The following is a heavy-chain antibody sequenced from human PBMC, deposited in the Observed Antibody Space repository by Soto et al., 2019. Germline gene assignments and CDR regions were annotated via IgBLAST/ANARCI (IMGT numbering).Heavy chain of an antibody. D-gene: IGHD1-26*01. J-gene: IGHJ5*02. CDR1: GGSINTYY. Sequence: QVQLQESGPGLVKPSETLSLTCIVSGGSINTYYWSWIRQPPGKGLEWIGYVYYRGSTNYNPSLKSRVTISMDTSKNQFSLKLTSVTAADTAMYYCARQNGGFGVGATAWFDPWGQGALVTVSS. CDR2: VYYRGST. V-gene: IGHV4-59*08. CDR3: ARQNGGFGVGATAWFDP.